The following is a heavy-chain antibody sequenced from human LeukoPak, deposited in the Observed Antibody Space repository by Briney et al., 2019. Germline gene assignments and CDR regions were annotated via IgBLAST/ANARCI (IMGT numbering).Heavy chain of an antibody. V-gene: IGHV4-34*01. D-gene: IGHD3-3*01. Sequence: SETLSLTCTVPGGFISGYYWSWIRQPPGKGLEWIGEINHSGSTNYNPSLKSRVTISVDTSKNQFSLKLSSVTAADTAVYYCARGPKYYDFWSGYSLRSFDYWGQGTLVTVSS. CDR1: GGFISGYY. J-gene: IGHJ4*02. CDR3: ARGPKYYDFWSGYSLRSFDY. CDR2: INHSGST.